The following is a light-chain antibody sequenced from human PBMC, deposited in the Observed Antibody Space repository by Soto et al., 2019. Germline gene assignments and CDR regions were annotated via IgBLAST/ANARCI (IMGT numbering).Light chain of an antibody. V-gene: IGLV1-44*01. CDR3: TAWDDSLSGHFV. J-gene: IGLJ1*01. CDR1: SSNIGTNT. CDR2: NNN. Sequence: QSALTHPPSASATPGHRVTISCSGSSSNIGTNTVSWYQHLPGTAPKLLIYNNNQRPSGVPDRFSGSKSGTSASLAISGLQSEDEADYYCTAWDDSLSGHFVFGTGTKVTVL.